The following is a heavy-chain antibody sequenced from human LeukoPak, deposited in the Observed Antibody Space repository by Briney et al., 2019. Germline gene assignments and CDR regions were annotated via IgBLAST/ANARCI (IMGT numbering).Heavy chain of an antibody. CDR3: ARANFLYCSSTTCLFDY. Sequence: ASVTVSCKASGYTFTDYYLHWVRQAPGQGFEWMGWINPNSGDTNYAQKFQGRVTITRDTSISTAHMEMSRLRSDDTAVYYCARANFLYCSSTTCLFDYWGQGTLVTVSS. D-gene: IGHD2-2*01. CDR1: GYTFTDYY. J-gene: IGHJ4*02. CDR2: INPNSGDT. V-gene: IGHV1-2*02.